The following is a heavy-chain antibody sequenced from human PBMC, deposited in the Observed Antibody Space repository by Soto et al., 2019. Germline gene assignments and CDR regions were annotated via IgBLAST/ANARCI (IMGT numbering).Heavy chain of an antibody. CDR3: ARGGGSTKVDY. CDR1: GGSIPSSGYY. Sequence: QVPLQESGPGLVKPSQTLSLTCTVSGGSIPSSGYYWSWIRQHPGEGLEWIGFTSNRGSTSYNPSLKSRVTISVDTSSNQFSLNLKSVTAADTAVYYCARGGGSTKVDYWGQGTLVTVSP. D-gene: IGHD2-2*01. CDR2: TSNRGST. V-gene: IGHV4-31*03. J-gene: IGHJ4*02.